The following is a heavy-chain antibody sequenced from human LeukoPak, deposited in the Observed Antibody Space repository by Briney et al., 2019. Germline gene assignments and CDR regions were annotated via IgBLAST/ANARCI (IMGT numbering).Heavy chain of an antibody. CDR3: ARDEVAATSHYFDY. CDR2: INHSGST. J-gene: IGHJ4*02. Sequence: PSETLSLTCAVYGGSFSGYYWSWIRQPPGKGLEWIGEINHSGSTNYNPSLKSRVTTSVDTSKNQFSLKLSSVTAADTAVYYCARDEVAATSHYFDYWGQGTLVTVSS. D-gene: IGHD2-15*01. V-gene: IGHV4-34*01. CDR1: GGSFSGYY.